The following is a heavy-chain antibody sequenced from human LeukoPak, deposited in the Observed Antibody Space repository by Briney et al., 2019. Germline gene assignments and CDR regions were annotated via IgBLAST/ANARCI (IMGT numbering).Heavy chain of an antibody. J-gene: IGHJ5*02. Sequence: SGTLSLTCTVSGGSVSSGSYYWSWIRQPPGKGLEWIGYFYYSGSTNYNPSLKSRVTISMDTSRNQFSLRLNSVTAADTAVYYCARDGYYGSGSFDPWGQGTLVTVSS. CDR3: ARDGYYGSGSFDP. CDR1: GGSVSSGSYY. CDR2: FYYSGST. D-gene: IGHD3-10*01. V-gene: IGHV4-61*01.